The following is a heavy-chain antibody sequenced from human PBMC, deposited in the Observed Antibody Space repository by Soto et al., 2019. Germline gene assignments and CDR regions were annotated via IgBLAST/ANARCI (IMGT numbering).Heavy chain of an antibody. Sequence: SETLSLPCAVYGGSFSGFYWSWLRQPPGKGLEWIGEIHHRGSTNYNPSLKSRVTISVDTSKNQFSLKLSSVTAADTAVYYCASLALAGPNWTPDYWGQGTLVTVSS. CDR3: ASLALAGPNWTPDY. V-gene: IGHV4-34*01. CDR2: IHHRGST. D-gene: IGHD6-19*01. J-gene: IGHJ4*02. CDR1: GGSFSGFY.